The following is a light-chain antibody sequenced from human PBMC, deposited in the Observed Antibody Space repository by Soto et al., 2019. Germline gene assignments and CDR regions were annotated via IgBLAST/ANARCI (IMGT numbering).Light chain of an antibody. Sequence: ELVLTQSPSTLSLSPGERATLSCRASQSVSSNHLAWYQHRPGQAPRLLIFGASNKATGIPDRFSGSGSGTDFTLTISRLEPEDFAVYYCQQYGSSPLYAFGQGTKLEIK. J-gene: IGKJ2*01. CDR3: QQYGSSPLYA. V-gene: IGKV3-20*01. CDR2: GAS. CDR1: QSVSSNH.